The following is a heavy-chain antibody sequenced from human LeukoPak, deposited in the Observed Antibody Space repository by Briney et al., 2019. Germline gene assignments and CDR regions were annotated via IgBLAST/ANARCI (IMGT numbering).Heavy chain of an antibody. CDR3: ARGGPLGVVTHHFDF. CDR2: ISAYNGNT. Sequence: ASVKVSCKASGYTFTSYGISWVRQAPGQGLEWMGWISAYNGNTNYAQKLQGRVTMTTDTSTSTAYMELSSLRSEDTAVYYCARGGPLGVVTHHFDFWGQGTLVTVSS. J-gene: IGHJ4*02. V-gene: IGHV1-18*01. D-gene: IGHD3-3*01. CDR1: GYTFTSYG.